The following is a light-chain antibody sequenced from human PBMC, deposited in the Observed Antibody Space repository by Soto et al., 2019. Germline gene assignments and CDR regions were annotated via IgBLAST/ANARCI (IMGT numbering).Light chain of an antibody. V-gene: IGLV2-14*03. CDR1: SSDVGGYNY. J-gene: IGLJ1*01. Sequence: QSVLTQPASVSGSPGQSITISCTGTSSDVGGYNYVSWYQHHPGKAHKIMIYDVSNRPSGVPNRFSGSKSGNTASLTISWLQPEDEADYYCCSYTTSNTRQIVFGTGTKVTVL. CDR2: DVS. CDR3: CSYTTSNTRQIV.